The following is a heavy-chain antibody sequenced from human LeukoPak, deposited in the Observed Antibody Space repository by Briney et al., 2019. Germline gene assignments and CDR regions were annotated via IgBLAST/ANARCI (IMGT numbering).Heavy chain of an antibody. CDR2: ITTSSTYI. CDR3: ARGKYSSGWFDY. V-gene: IGHV3-21*01. D-gene: IGHD6-19*01. Sequence: TGGSLRLSCGASGFTFSSYSMSWVRQAPGKGLEWVSSITTSSTYISYAYSVKGRFTISRDNAKNSLYLQMNSLRAEDTAVYYCARGKYSSGWFDYWGQGTLVTVSS. J-gene: IGHJ4*02. CDR1: GFTFSSYS.